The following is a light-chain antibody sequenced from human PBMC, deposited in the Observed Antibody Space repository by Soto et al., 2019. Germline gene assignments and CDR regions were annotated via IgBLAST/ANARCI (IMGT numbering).Light chain of an antibody. Sequence: EMVLTQSPGTLSLSPGDRATLSCGASQSVTSTYLAWYQQKPGQAPRLLIYDASNRATGIPDRFSGSGSGTAFTLTISRLEPEDFAVYYCQQYGRSPGLFTFGPGTKVDIK. CDR1: QSVTSTY. CDR3: QQYGRSPGLFT. V-gene: IGKV3-20*01. J-gene: IGKJ3*01. CDR2: DAS.